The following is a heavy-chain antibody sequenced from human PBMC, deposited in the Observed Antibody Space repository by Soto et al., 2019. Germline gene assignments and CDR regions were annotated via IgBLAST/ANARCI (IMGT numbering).Heavy chain of an antibody. CDR2: IWYDGSNK. Sequence: QVQLVESGGGVVQPGRSLRLSCAASGFTFSSYGMHWVRQAPGKGLEWVAVIWYDGSNKYYADSVKGRFTISRDNSKNTLYLQINSLRAEDTAVYYCARDHCSSTSCYTPPTARDYYYYGMDVWGQGTTVTVSS. CDR3: ARDHCSSTSCYTPPTARDYYYYGMDV. CDR1: GFTFSSYG. V-gene: IGHV3-33*01. D-gene: IGHD2-2*02. J-gene: IGHJ6*02.